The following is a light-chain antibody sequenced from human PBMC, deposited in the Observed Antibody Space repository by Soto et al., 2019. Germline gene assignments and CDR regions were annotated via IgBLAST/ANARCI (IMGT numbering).Light chain of an antibody. V-gene: IGLV1-40*01. J-gene: IGLJ3*02. CDR3: QSYDSSLSGWV. CDR2: GNS. Sequence: QSVLTQPPSVSGAPGQRVTISCTGSSSNIGAGYDVHWYQQLPGTAPKLLIYGNSNRTSGVPDRFSGSKSGTSASLAITGLRAEDEADYYCQSYDSSLSGWVFGGGTQLTVL. CDR1: SSNIGAGYD.